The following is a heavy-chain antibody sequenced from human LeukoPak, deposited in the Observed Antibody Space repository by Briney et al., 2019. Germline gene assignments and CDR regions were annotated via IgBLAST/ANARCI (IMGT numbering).Heavy chain of an antibody. CDR1: GYTFTSYG. V-gene: IGHV1-18*01. D-gene: IGHD2-2*01. Sequence: ASVKVSCKASGYTFTSYGISWVRQAPGQGLEWMGWISAYNGNTNYAQKLQGRVAMTTDTSTSAAYMELRSLRSDDTAVYYCARGRIVVVPAALDVWGKGTTVTVSS. J-gene: IGHJ6*04. CDR3: ARGRIVVVPAALDV. CDR2: ISAYNGNT.